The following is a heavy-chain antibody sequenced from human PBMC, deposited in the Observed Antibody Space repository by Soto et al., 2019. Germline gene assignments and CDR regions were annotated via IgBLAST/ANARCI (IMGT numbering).Heavy chain of an antibody. CDR1: GGSFSSYY. Sequence: SETLSLTCTVSGGSFSSYYWTWIRQPPGRGLEWIGYVFYSGHTSYNPSLKSRVTISIDTSKNQFSLKLTSVTAADTAVYYCAKPAYCGGDGHDDWGQGTLVTVSS. CDR3: AKPAYCGGDGHDD. V-gene: IGHV4-59*01. J-gene: IGHJ4*02. CDR2: VFYSGHT. D-gene: IGHD2-21*01.